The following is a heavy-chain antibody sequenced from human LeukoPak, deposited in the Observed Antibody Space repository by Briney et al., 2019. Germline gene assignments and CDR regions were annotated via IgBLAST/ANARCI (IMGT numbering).Heavy chain of an antibody. D-gene: IGHD4-17*01. CDR3: ARGNDYVFPYWFDP. V-gene: IGHV4-30-2*01. Sequence: PSETLSLTCAVSGGSISSDTYSWSWIRQPPGKGLEWIGYIYPSGSSYYSPSLKSRVTISVDTSKNQFSLYVRSVTAADTAVYYCARGNDYVFPYWFDPWGQGTLVTVSS. CDR2: IYPSGSS. J-gene: IGHJ5*02. CDR1: GGSISSDTYS.